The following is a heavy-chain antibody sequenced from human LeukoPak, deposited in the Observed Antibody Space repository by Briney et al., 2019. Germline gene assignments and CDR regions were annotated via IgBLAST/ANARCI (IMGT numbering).Heavy chain of an antibody. J-gene: IGHJ4*02. CDR1: GFTFSSSG. V-gene: IGHV3-30*02. CDR3: ARGLGYCSGGSCRHPFDY. CDR2: IQYDGSNK. Sequence: GGSLRLSCAASGFTFSSSGMHWVRQAPGKGLEWVAFIQYDGSNKYYADSVKGRFTISRDHSKNTLYLQMNSLRAEDTAVYYCARGLGYCSGGSCRHPFDYWGQGTLVTVSS. D-gene: IGHD2-15*01.